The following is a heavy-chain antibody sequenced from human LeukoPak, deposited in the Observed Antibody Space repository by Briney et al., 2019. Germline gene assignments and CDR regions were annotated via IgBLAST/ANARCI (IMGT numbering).Heavy chain of an antibody. CDR1: GYTFTIYG. J-gene: IGHJ6*04. Sequence: ASVKVSFKASGYTFTIYGISWVRQAPGQGLEWMGWISAYNGNTNYAQKLQGRVTMTTVTSTSTAYMELRSLRSDDTAVYYCARDGNSGYDYYYYYGMDVWGKGTTATVSS. CDR2: ISAYNGNT. D-gene: IGHD5-12*01. CDR3: ARDGNSGYDYYYYYGMDV. V-gene: IGHV1-18*04.